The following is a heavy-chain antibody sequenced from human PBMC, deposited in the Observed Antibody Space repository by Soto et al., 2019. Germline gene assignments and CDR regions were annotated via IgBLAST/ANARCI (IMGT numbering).Heavy chain of an antibody. Sequence: GGSLRLSCAASGFTFSSCAMHWVRQAPGKGLEWVALISYDGSNKYYADSVKGRFTISRDNSKNTLYLQMNSLRAEDTAVYYCAKENGYSSTWFEFDYWGQGTLVTVSS. V-gene: IGHV3-30-3*01. CDR1: GFTFSSCA. CDR2: ISYDGSNK. J-gene: IGHJ4*02. D-gene: IGHD6-13*01. CDR3: AKENGYSSTWFEFDY.